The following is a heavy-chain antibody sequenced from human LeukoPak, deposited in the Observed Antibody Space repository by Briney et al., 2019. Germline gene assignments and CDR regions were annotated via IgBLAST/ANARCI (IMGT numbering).Heavy chain of an antibody. V-gene: IGHV4-59*08. CDR3: ARHSGAGTGFVY. CDR2: IYYSGST. D-gene: IGHD6-19*01. Sequence: SETLSLTCTVSGGSTSSYYWSWIRQPPGKGLEWIGYIYYSGSTNYNPSLKSRHTISIDTSKNQFSLKLSSVTAADTAVYYCARHSGAGTGFVYWVQGTLVTVSS. CDR1: GGSTSSYY. J-gene: IGHJ4*02.